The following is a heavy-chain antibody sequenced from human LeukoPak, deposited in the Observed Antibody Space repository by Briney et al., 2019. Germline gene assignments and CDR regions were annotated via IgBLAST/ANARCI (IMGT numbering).Heavy chain of an antibody. CDR3: ARQAAAGFDY. V-gene: IGHV4-4*07. J-gene: IGHJ4*02. Sequence: NSSETPSLTCTVSGGSISSDYWSWIRQPAGKGLEWIGRIYTTGSTNYSPSLKSRVTISVDTSKNQFSLKLSSVTAADTAVYYCARQAAAGFDYWGQGTLVTVSS. D-gene: IGHD6-13*01. CDR1: GGSISSDY. CDR2: IYTTGST.